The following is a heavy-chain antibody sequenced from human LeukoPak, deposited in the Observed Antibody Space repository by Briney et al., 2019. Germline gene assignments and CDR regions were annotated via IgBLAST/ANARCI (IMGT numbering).Heavy chain of an antibody. CDR3: ARDRGIAAAFDY. Sequence: GGSLRLSCAASGFTFSSCGMHWVRQAPGKGLEWVAFIRYDGSNKYYADSVKGRFTISRDNSKNTLYLQMNSLRAEDTAVYYCARDRGIAAAFDYWGQGTLVTVSS. J-gene: IGHJ4*02. CDR2: IRYDGSNK. V-gene: IGHV3-30*02. CDR1: GFTFSSCG. D-gene: IGHD6-13*01.